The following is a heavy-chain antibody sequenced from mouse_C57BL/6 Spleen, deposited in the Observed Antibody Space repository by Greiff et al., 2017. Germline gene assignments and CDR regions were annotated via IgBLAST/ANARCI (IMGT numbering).Heavy chain of an antibody. Sequence: QVQLQQSGAELVKPGASVKMSCKASGYTFTSYWITWVKQRPGQGLEWIGDIYPGSGSTNYNEKFKSKATLTVDTSSSTAYMQLSSLTSEDSAVYYCAREDDGYYVFDYWGQGTTLTVSS. J-gene: IGHJ2*01. V-gene: IGHV1-55*01. CDR1: GYTFTSYW. D-gene: IGHD2-3*01. CDR2: IYPGSGST. CDR3: AREDDGYYVFDY.